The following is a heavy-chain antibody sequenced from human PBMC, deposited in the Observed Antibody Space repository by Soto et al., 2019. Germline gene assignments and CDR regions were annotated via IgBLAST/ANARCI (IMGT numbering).Heavy chain of an antibody. J-gene: IGHJ6*02. CDR3: ARSYYYGSGKLPYYYCMGG. D-gene: IGHD3-10*01. Sequence: ASVKVSCKASGYTFTGYYMHWVRQAPGQGLEWIGWINPNSGGTNYAQKFQGRVTMTRDTSISTACMELSRLRSDDTAVYHCARSYYYGSGKLPYYYCMGGWGQGTRVTVSS. CDR2: INPNSGGT. V-gene: IGHV1-2*02. CDR1: GYTFTGYY.